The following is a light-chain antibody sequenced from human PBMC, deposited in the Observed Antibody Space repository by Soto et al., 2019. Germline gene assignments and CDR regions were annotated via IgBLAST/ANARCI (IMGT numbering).Light chain of an antibody. J-gene: IGKJ1*01. CDR3: QQTYDTPPT. Sequence: DIQITHSPSSLFASVGDRVTIACRSRQTISTYLNWYQQKPGKAPKLLIFGASTLQSGVPSRFSGSGSGTEFILTISSLQREDFATYYCQQTYDTPPTFGQGTKVDIK. CDR1: QTISTY. CDR2: GAS. V-gene: IGKV1-39*01.